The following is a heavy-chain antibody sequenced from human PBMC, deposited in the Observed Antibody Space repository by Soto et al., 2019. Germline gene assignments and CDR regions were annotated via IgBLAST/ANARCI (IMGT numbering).Heavy chain of an antibody. CDR2: IYHSGST. J-gene: IGHJ5*02. V-gene: IGHV4-38-2*01. CDR3: ARGRITIFLFDP. Sequence: PSETLSLTCAVSGYSISSGYYWGWIRQPPGKGLEWIGSIYHSGSTYYNPSLKSRVTISVDTSKNQFSLKLSSVTAADTAVYYCARGRITIFLFDPWGQGTLVTVSS. D-gene: IGHD3-3*01. CDR1: GYSISSGYY.